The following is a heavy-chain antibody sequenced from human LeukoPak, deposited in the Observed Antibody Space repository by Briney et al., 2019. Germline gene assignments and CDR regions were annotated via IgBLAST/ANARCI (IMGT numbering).Heavy chain of an antibody. D-gene: IGHD1-1*01. CDR1: GYTLTELS. J-gene: IGHJ3*02. CDR2: FDPEDGET. V-gene: IGHV1-24*01. CDR3: ATSQSVLVNDAAFDI. Sequence: ASVKVSCKVSGYTLTELSMHWVRQAPGKGFEWMGGFDPEDGETIYAQKFQGRVTMTEDTSTDTAYMELSSLRSEDTAVYYCATSQSVLVNDAAFDIWGQGTMVTVSS.